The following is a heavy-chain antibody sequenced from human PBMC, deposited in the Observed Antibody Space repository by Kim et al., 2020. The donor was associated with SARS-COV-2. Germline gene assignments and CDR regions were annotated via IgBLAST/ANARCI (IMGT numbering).Heavy chain of an antibody. Sequence: GGSLRLSCAASGFTFSSYWMSWVRQAPGKGLEWVANIKQDGSEKYYVDSVKGRFTISRDNAKNSLYLQMNSLRAEDTAVYYCARDRSIGYTHNYYYYGMDVWGQGTTVTVSS. CDR3: ARDRSIGYTHNYYYYGMDV. CDR1: GFTFSSYW. CDR2: IKQDGSEK. V-gene: IGHV3-7*01. J-gene: IGHJ6*02. D-gene: IGHD5-18*01.